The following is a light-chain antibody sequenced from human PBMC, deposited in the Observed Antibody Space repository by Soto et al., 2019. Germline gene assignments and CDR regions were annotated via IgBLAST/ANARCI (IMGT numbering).Light chain of an antibody. Sequence: IVLTQSPATLSLAPGERVTFSCRASQGVSRKLAWYQHKPGQAPRLLSSGASTGATGIPARFSGSGSGTEFTLTISSLKSEDCAIYYCQQYHTWPITFGGGTKVDI. V-gene: IGKV3-15*01. J-gene: IGKJ4*01. CDR1: QGVSRK. CDR2: GAS. CDR3: QQYHTWPIT.